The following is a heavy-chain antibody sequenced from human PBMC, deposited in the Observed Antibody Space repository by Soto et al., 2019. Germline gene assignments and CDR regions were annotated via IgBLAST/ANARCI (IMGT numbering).Heavy chain of an antibody. CDR1: GYTFTGYY. D-gene: IGHD3-3*01. J-gene: IGHJ4*02. V-gene: IGHV1-2*02. Sequence: QVQLVQSGAEVKKPGASVKVSCKASGYTFTGYYMHWVRQAPGQGLEWMGWINPNSGGTNYAQKXXGXXTMTRDTSISTAYMELSRLRSDDTAVYYGAGVGSTIFHFDSWGQGTLVTVSS. CDR3: AGVGSTIFHFDS. CDR2: INPNSGGT.